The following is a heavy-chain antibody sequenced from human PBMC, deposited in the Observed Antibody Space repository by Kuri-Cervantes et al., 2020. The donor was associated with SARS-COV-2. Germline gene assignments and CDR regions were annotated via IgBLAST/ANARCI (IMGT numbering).Heavy chain of an antibody. CDR3: AREHSGYDFGGFSEHAFDI. D-gene: IGHD5-12*01. V-gene: IGHV4-59*01. CDR2: IYYSGST. J-gene: IGHJ3*02. Sequence: ESLKISCAASGFTFSSYSMNWVRQAPGKGLEWIGYIYYSGSTNYNPSLKSRVTISVDTSKNQFSLKLSSVTAADTAVYYCAREHSGYDFGGFSEHAFDIWGQGTMVTASS. CDR1: GFTFSSYS.